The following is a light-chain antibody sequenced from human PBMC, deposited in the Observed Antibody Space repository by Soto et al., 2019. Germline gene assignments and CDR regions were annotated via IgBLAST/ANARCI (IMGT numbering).Light chain of an antibody. CDR3: QSYDPSLSGYV. CDR2: VNT. J-gene: IGLJ1*01. CDR1: SSNIGAGYD. V-gene: IGLV1-40*01. Sequence: QAVVTQPPSVSGAPGQRVTISCTGSSSNIGAGYDVHWYQQLPGTAPELLIYVNTNRPSGVPDRFSASKSGTSASLAITGLQAEDEADYYCQSYDPSLSGYVFGTGTKLTVL.